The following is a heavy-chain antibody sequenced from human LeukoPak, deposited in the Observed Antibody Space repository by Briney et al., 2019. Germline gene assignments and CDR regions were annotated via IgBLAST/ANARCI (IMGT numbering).Heavy chain of an antibody. CDR1: GFTFSSYS. Sequence: PGGSLRLSCAASGFTFSSYSMNWVRQAPGKGLEWASYISSSSSTTYYADSVKGRFTISRDNAKNSLYLQMNSLRAEDTAVYYCARDPSIFGVVISPWGQGTLVTVSS. J-gene: IGHJ5*02. V-gene: IGHV3-48*01. CDR3: ARDPSIFGVVISP. D-gene: IGHD3-3*01. CDR2: ISSSSSTT.